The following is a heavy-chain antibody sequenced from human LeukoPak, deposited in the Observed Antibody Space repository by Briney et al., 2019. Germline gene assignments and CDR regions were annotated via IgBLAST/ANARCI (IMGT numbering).Heavy chain of an antibody. J-gene: IGHJ6*02. Sequence: PGGSLRLSCAASGFTFDDYAMHWVRQAPGKGLEWVSGISWNSGSIGYADSVKGRFTISRDNAKNSLYLQMDSPRAEDTALYYCAKGDYGGNSWYGMDVWGQGTTVTVSS. CDR2: ISWNSGSI. D-gene: IGHD4-23*01. CDR1: GFTFDDYA. V-gene: IGHV3-9*01. CDR3: AKGDYGGNSWYGMDV.